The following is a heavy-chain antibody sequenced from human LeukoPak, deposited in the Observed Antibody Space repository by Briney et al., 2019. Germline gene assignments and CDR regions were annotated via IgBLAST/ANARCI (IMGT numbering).Heavy chain of an antibody. Sequence: PAETLSLTCAVSGYSISSGYYWGGIRQPLGEGLEWIGSIYHSGSTYYNPSLKSRVTISVDTSKNQSSLKLGSVTAADTAVYYCARGISGWYEFDYWGQGTLVTVSS. D-gene: IGHD6-19*01. J-gene: IGHJ4*02. CDR2: IYHSGST. CDR3: ARGISGWYEFDY. CDR1: GYSISSGYY. V-gene: IGHV4-38-2*01.